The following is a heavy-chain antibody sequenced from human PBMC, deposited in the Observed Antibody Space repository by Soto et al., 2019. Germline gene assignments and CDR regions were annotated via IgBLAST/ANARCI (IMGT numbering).Heavy chain of an antibody. CDR3: ARQSRCTNGVCGNAFDI. CDR1: GGSISSYY. D-gene: IGHD2-8*01. V-gene: IGHV4-59*08. CDR2: IYYSGST. Sequence: QVQLQESGPGLVKPSETLSLTCTVSGGSISSYYWSWIRQPPGKGLEWIGDIYYSGSTNYNPSLKNRVTISVDTSKNQFYLKLSSVTAADTAVYYCARQSRCTNGVCGNAFDIWGQGTMVTVSS. J-gene: IGHJ3*02.